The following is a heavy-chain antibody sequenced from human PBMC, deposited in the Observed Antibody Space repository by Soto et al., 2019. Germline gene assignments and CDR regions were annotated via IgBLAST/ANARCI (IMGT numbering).Heavy chain of an antibody. CDR3: ARSQSGSSSLNIYYYYYYGMDV. CDR1: GGTFSSYA. Sequence: QVQLVQAGAEVKTPGSSVKVSCKAPGGTFSSYAISWVRQAPGQGLEWMGGIIHIFGTAMYAQRFQGRVTITADESNTTGYMELSSLKSEATAVYYCARSQSGSSSLNIYYYYYYGMDVWGQGTTVTVSS. CDR2: IIHIFGTA. J-gene: IGHJ6*01. V-gene: IGHV1-69*01. D-gene: IGHD2-15*01.